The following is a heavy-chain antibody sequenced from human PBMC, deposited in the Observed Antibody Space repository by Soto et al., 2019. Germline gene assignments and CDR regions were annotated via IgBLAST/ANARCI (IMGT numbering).Heavy chain of an antibody. D-gene: IGHD3-10*01. CDR2: IYYSGST. Sequence: SETLSLTCTVSGGSVSSGSYYWSWIRQPPGKGLEWIGYIYYSGSTNYNPSLKSRVTISVDTSKNQFSLKLSSVTAADTAVYYCARDRLGGPYYYYYGMDVWGQGTTVTVSS. J-gene: IGHJ6*02. CDR1: GGSVSSGSYY. CDR3: ARDRLGGPYYYYYGMDV. V-gene: IGHV4-61*01.